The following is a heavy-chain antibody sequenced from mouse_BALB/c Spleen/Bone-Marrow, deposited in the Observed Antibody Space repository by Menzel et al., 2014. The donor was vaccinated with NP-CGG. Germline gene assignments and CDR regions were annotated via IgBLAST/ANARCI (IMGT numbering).Heavy chain of an antibody. J-gene: IGHJ3*01. V-gene: IGHV5-12-1*01. CDR1: GFAFSSYD. Sequence: EVQGVESGGGLVKPGGSLKLSCAASGFAFSSYDMSWVRQTPEKRLEWVAYISSGGGSTYYPDTVKGRFTISRDNAKNTLCLQMSSLKSEDTAMYYCARCGGSTMITPRAYWGQGTLVTVSA. D-gene: IGHD2-4*01. CDR2: ISSGGGST. CDR3: ARCGGSTMITPRAY.